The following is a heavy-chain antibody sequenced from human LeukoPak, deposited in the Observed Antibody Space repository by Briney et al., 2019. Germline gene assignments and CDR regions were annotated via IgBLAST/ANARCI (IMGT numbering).Heavy chain of an antibody. CDR2: VIRDGSFT. V-gene: IGHV3-74*01. CDR1: GFTFRSYW. J-gene: IGHJ4*02. D-gene: IGHD5-24*01. CDR3: VRDGDDFNFDY. Sequence: GGSLRLSCAASGFTFRSYWMHWVRQAPGKGLERVSRVIRDGSFTNYADSVKGRFTISRDNAKNTLYLQMSSLRAEDTAVYFCVRDGDDFNFDYWGQGSLVTVSS.